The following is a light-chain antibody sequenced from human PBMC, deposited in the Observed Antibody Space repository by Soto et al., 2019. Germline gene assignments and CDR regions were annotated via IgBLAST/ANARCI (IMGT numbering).Light chain of an antibody. J-gene: IGKJ5*01. CDR2: GAS. V-gene: IGKV3-20*01. CDR3: QQYGSSPT. CDR1: QSFRSSY. Sequence: EIVLTQSPGTLSLSPGERATLSCRASQSFRSSYLAWYQQKPGQAPRLLIYGASSRATGIPDRFSGSGSGTDFTLTISRLEPEDFAVYYCQQYGSSPTFGQGTRLEIK.